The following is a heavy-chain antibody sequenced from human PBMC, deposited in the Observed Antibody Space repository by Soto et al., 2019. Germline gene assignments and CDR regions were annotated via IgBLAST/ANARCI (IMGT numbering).Heavy chain of an antibody. V-gene: IGHV6-1*01. Sequence: SQTLSLTCAISGDSVSSTSAAWSWIRQSPSRGLEWLGRTYYRSKWYSDYAVSVKSRITINPDTSKNQFSLQLNSVTPEDTAVYYCARGSYYSGNRWSKFDYWGQGTLVTVSS. J-gene: IGHJ4*02. CDR2: TYYRSKWYS. CDR3: ARGSYYSGNRWSKFDY. D-gene: IGHD3-10*01. CDR1: GDSVSSTSAA.